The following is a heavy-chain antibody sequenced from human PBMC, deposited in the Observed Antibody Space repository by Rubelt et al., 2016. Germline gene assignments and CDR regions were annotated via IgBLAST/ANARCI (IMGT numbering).Heavy chain of an antibody. CDR2: YTSSV. D-gene: IGHD3-16*01. J-gene: IGHJ4*02. CDR1: GFSVSDYS. CDR3: GRDHWGSIDY. V-gene: IGHV4-59*02. Sequence: QVQLQESGPGLVKPSENLSLICTVSGFSVSDYSWTWVRQAPGKGMEGIGYTSSVNLNPSLKIRFIMSGDTSNSQVSLRLTSVTAADTAVYYCGRDHWGSIDYWGPGTLVTVSS.